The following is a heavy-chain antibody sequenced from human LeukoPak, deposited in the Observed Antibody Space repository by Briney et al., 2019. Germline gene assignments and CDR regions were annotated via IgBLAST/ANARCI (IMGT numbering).Heavy chain of an antibody. CDR1: GFTFSSYG. J-gene: IGHJ4*02. Sequence: GGSLRLSCAASGFTFSSYGMHWVRQAPGKGLEWVAFIRYDGSNKYYADSVKGRFTISRDNSKNTLYLQMNSLRSDDTAVYYCARSNRDVYNFDYWGQGTLVTVSS. D-gene: IGHD5-24*01. V-gene: IGHV3-30*02. CDR3: ARSNRDVYNFDY. CDR2: IRYDGSNK.